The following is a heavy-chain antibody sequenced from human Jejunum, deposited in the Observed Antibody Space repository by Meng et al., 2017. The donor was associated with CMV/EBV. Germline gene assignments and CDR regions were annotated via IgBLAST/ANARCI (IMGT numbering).Heavy chain of an antibody. V-gene: IGHV3-21*01. CDR3: ARVRGLDV. CDR1: GFPFGSYS. D-gene: IGHD4-17*01. CDR2: ISSGSTYI. J-gene: IGHJ6*02. Sequence: RLSCAASGFPFGSYSMNWVRQAPGKGLEWVAYISSGSTYIYYADSVKGRFTISRDNAKNLLYLQMNSLRAEDTAVYYCARVRGLDVWGQGTTVTVSS.